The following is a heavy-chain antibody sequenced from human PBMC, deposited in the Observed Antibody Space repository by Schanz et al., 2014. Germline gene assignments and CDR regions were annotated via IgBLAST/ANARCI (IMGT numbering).Heavy chain of an antibody. CDR1: GYTFTSYG. Sequence: QVQLVQSGSELKKPGASVKVSCKASGYTFTSYGISWVRQAPGQGLEWMGWINGYNAQTNYAQKFQGRVTMTTDTSTSTVYMELSNLRSEDTAVYYCARAGQDYSDSSGYATYYFGNWGQGTLVTVSS. J-gene: IGHJ4*02. CDR2: INGYNAQT. CDR3: ARAGQDYSDSSGYATYYFGN. V-gene: IGHV1-18*01. D-gene: IGHD3-22*01.